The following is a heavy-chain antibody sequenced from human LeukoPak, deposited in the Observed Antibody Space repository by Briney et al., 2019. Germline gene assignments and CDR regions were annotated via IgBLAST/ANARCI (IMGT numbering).Heavy chain of an antibody. CDR2: ISSSSSYI. CDR1: GFTFSSYS. D-gene: IGHD6-13*01. CDR3: ARDLAPFIAAADAFDI. V-gene: IGHV3-21*01. Sequence: GGSLLLSGAASGFTFSSYSMNWVRQAPGEGLEWVSSISSSSSYIYYEDSVKGRFTISRDNAKNSLYLQMNSLRAEDTAVYYCARDLAPFIAAADAFDIWGQGTMVTVSS. J-gene: IGHJ3*02.